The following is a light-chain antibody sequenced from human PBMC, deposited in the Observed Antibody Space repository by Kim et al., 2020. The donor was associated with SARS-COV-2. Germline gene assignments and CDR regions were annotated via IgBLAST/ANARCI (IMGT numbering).Light chain of an antibody. CDR3: CSYAGATKYV. CDR2: EVR. CDR1: SGDVGRYNL. V-gene: IGLV2-23*02. Sequence: GQSITLFCTGPSGDVGRYNLVAWYEHRPGKAPALIVSEVRRRPSGVSNRLAGSKSGNTASLTISGLQAEDEDDYYCCSYAGATKYVFGTGTKVTVL. J-gene: IGLJ1*01.